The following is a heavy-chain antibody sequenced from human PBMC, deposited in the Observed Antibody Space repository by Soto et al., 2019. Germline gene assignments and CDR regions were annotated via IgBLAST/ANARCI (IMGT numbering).Heavy chain of an antibody. V-gene: IGHV1-18*01. Sequence: QVPLVQSGAEVKKPGASVKGSCKASGYTFTSDGISWVRQAPGQGLEWMGWISAYNGNTNYAQKLQGRVTMTTDTSTSTAYMELRSLRSDDTDVYYCARGTTIAVAGLFDYWGQGTLVTVSS. CDR1: GYTFTSDG. J-gene: IGHJ4*02. CDR3: ARGTTIAVAGLFDY. CDR2: ISAYNGNT. D-gene: IGHD6-19*01.